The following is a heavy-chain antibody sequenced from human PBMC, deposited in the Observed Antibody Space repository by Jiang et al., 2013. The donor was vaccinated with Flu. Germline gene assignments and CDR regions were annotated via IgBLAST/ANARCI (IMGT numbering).Heavy chain of an antibody. D-gene: IGHD3-10*01. Sequence: SGAEVKKPGASVKVSCKASGYTFTSYAMHWVRQAPGQRLEWMGWINAGNGNTKYSQKFQGRVTITRDTSASTAYMELSSLRSEDTAVYYCAREPGSEGINYYYGMDVWGQGTTVTVSS. CDR2: INAGNGNT. V-gene: IGHV1-3*01. CDR3: AREPGSEGINYYYGMDV. J-gene: IGHJ6*02. CDR1: GYTFTSYA.